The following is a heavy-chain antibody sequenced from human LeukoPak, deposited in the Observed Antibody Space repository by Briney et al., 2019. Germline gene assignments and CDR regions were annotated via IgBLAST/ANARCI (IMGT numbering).Heavy chain of an antibody. CDR3: ARVFQKQLSDY. CDR1: GYTLTELS. D-gene: IGHD6-13*01. V-gene: IGHV1-24*01. J-gene: IGHJ4*02. CDR2: FDPEDGET. Sequence: EASVKVSCKVSGYTLTELSMHWVRQAPGKGLEWMGGFDPEDGETIYAQKFQGRVTMTRDTSISTAYMELSRLRSDDTAVYYCARVFQKQLSDYWGQGSLVTVSS.